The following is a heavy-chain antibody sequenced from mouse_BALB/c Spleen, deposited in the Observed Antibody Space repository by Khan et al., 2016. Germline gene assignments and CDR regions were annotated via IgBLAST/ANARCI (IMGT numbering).Heavy chain of an antibody. CDR3: ANSPDDYGVGFAY. J-gene: IGHJ3*01. D-gene: IGHD2-4*01. Sequence: VQLQQSGAELVKPGASVKLSCTASGFNIKDTYMHWVKQRPEQGLEWIGRIDPADGNTKYDPKFQGKATIKADTSSNTAYMQLSSLTSADTAVYYCANSPDDYGVGFAYRGQGTLVTVSA. V-gene: IGHV14-3*02. CDR2: IDPADGNT. CDR1: GFNIKDTY.